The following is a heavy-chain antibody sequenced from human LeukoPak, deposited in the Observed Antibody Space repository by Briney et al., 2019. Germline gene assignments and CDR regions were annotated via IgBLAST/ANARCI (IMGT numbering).Heavy chain of an antibody. V-gene: IGHV3-48*03. Sequence: GGSLRLSCAASRFTFSTYEMNWVRQAPGKGLEWISFISTSRNTIYYADSVKGRFTISRDNAKNLLYLQMNSLRAEDTAVYYCASHFYDSSGYYGPYYFMDVWGKGTTVTISS. D-gene: IGHD3-22*01. CDR1: RFTFSTYE. J-gene: IGHJ6*03. CDR2: ISTSRNTI. CDR3: ASHFYDSSGYYGPYYFMDV.